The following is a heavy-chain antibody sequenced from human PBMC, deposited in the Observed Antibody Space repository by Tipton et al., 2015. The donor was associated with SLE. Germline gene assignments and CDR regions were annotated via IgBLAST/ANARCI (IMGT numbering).Heavy chain of an antibody. D-gene: IGHD3-10*01. V-gene: IGHV4-59*12. CDR3: ARDYGSVVQGVIRYFDY. Sequence: TLSLTCTVSGGSISSYYWSWIRQPPGKGLEWIGYIYYSGSTNYNPSLKSRVTMSVDTSKNQFSLKLSSVTAADTAVYYCARDYGSVVQGVIRYFDYWGQGTLVTVSS. CDR2: IYYSGST. CDR1: GGSISSYY. J-gene: IGHJ4*02.